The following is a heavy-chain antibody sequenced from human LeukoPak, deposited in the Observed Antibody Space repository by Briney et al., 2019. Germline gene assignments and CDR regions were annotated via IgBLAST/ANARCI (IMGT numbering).Heavy chain of an antibody. D-gene: IGHD6-13*01. J-gene: IGHJ4*02. CDR1: GYTFTGYY. CDR2: INPNSGGT. Sequence: ASVKVSFKASGYTFTGYYMHWVRQAPGQGLEWMGWINPNSGGTNYAQKFQGRVTMTRDTSISTAYMELSRLRSDDTAVYYCARADLSSSWTENFDYWGQGTLVTVSS. V-gene: IGHV1-2*02. CDR3: ARADLSSSWTENFDY.